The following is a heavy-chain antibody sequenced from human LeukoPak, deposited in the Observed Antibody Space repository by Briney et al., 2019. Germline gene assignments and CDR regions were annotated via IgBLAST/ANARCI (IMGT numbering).Heavy chain of an antibody. J-gene: IGHJ4*02. CDR1: VGSISSSSYY. D-gene: IGHD3-3*01. CDR2: IYYSGSP. V-gene: IGHV4-39*01. CDR3: AVLNRITIFGEDPHGTY. Sequence: RSETLSLTCTVSVGSISSSSYYGGWIRRPPGRGLERFGGIYYSGSPYYNPSVTSQDTISVDTSQNRFAIKLSAVSAPDTAVYYCAVLNRITIFGEDPHGTYWGQGTLVAVSS.